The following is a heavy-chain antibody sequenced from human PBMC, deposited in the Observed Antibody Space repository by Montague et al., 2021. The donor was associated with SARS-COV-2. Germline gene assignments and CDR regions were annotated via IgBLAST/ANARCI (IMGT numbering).Heavy chain of an antibody. Sequence: SETLFLTCTVSGGSISSSSYYWGWIRQPPGKGLEWIGSIYYSGGTYYNPSLKSPATISVATSKNQFSLKLSSVTAADTAVYYCARHAGKRITIFGVVKGQYYFDYWGQGTLVTVSS. D-gene: IGHD3-3*01. CDR1: GGSISSSSYY. V-gene: IGHV4-39*01. CDR2: IYYSGGT. J-gene: IGHJ4*02. CDR3: ARHAGKRITIFGVVKGQYYFDY.